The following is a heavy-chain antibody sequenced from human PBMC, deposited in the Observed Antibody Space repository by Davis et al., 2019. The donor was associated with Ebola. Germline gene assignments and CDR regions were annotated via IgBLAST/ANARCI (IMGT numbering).Heavy chain of an antibody. V-gene: IGHV5-51*01. D-gene: IGHD2-15*01. CDR1: GYSFTSYW. CDR3: ARQESLYGSSDY. Sequence: KVSCKGSGYSFTSYWIGWVRQMPGKGLEWMGIIYPGDSDTRYSPSFQGQVTISVDRSITTAYLQWRSLRASDTATYYCARQESLYGSSDYWGQGTLVTVSS. J-gene: IGHJ4*02. CDR2: IYPGDSDT.